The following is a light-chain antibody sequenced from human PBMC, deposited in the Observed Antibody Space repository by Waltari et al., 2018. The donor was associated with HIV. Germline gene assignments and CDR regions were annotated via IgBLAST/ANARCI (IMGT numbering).Light chain of an antibody. CDR2: EVS. CDR3: CAYAGSTTYVI. V-gene: IGLV2-23*02. Sequence: QSALTQPASVSGSPGQSITISCTGTSSDVGGYNLVSWYQQHPGKAPKFMIYEVSKRPSGVSNPFSGSKYGNTASLTIAGLQAEDEADYYCCAYAGSTTYVIFGGGTKLTVL. J-gene: IGLJ2*01. CDR1: SSDVGGYNL.